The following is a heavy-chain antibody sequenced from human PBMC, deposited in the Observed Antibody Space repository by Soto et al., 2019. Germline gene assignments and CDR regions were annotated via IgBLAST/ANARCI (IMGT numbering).Heavy chain of an antibody. J-gene: IGHJ4*02. V-gene: IGHV4-34*01. Sequence: SDTLSLTCAVYGGSFSGYYWTWIRKPPGQGLEWIGEINHSGNTNYNPSLKGRVTISLDMSKNQFSLKLRSVTAADTAVYYCARGFHSSALFSRYTKFDNWGQGTLVTVS. D-gene: IGHD6-25*01. CDR2: INHSGNT. CDR1: GGSFSGYY. CDR3: ARGFHSSALFSRYTKFDN.